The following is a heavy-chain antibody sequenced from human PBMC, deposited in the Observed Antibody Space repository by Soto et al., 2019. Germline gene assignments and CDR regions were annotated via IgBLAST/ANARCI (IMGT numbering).Heavy chain of an antibody. V-gene: IGHV4-34*04. CDR1: GGSFSGFY. CDR2: IDHSGIT. D-gene: IGHD3-3*01. J-gene: IGHJ4*02. CDR3: ARGVSVALEVQGVAPDKNYFDS. Sequence: PSYTLSLTCAVSGGSFSGFYWTWILQSPGKGLEWIGEIDHSGITNHNTALKSRATMSVDTSKNQFSLKLRSVTAADTAVYYWARGVSVALEVQGVAPDKNYFDSWSQGTLVTVSS.